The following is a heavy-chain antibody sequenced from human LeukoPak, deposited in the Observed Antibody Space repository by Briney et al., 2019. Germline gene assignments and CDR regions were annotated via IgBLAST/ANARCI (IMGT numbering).Heavy chain of an antibody. CDR1: GYTFTSYG. J-gene: IGHJ4*02. Sequence: ASAKVSCTASGYTFTSYGISWVRQAPGQGLEWMGWISAYNGNTNYAQKLQGRVTMTTDTSTSTAYMELRSLRSDDTAVYYCARGPRFGVVIPFDYWGQGTLVTVSS. V-gene: IGHV1-18*01. D-gene: IGHD3-3*01. CDR2: ISAYNGNT. CDR3: ARGPRFGVVIPFDY.